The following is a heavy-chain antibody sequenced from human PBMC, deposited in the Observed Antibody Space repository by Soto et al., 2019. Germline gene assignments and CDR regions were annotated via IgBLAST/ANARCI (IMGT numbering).Heavy chain of an antibody. D-gene: IGHD3-22*01. J-gene: IGHJ3*02. V-gene: IGHV3-9*01. CDR3: AKDRDYDSSGYYRDAFDI. CDR1: GFTFDDYA. Sequence: GGSLRLSCAASGFTFDDYAMHWVRQAPGKGLEWVSGISWNSGSIGYADSVKGRFTISRDNAKNSLYLQMNSLRAEDTALYYCAKDRDYDSSGYYRDAFDIWGQGTMVTVSS. CDR2: ISWNSGSI.